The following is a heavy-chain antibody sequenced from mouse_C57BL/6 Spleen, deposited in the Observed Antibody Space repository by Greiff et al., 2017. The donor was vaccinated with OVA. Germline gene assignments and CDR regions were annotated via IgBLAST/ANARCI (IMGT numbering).Heavy chain of an antibody. CDR2: IYPSDSET. Sequence: QVQLQQPGAELVRPGSSVKLSCKASGYTFTSYWMAWVKQRPGQGLEWIGNIYPSDSETHYHTQFKDKATLTVDTHSSTAYIQLSSLTSEDAAVYYCAREGAGLFAYWGQGTLVTVSA. CDR1: GYTFTSYW. D-gene: IGHD3-2*02. CDR3: AREGAGLFAY. J-gene: IGHJ3*01. V-gene: IGHV1-61*01.